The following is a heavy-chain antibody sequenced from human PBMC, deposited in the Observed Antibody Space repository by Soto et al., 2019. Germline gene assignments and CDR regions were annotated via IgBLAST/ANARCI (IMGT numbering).Heavy chain of an antibody. CDR2: ISSRSDTL. D-gene: IGHD2-15*01. Sequence: LRLSCEGSGFTFSAYAMNWVRQAPGKRLEWVSYISSRSDTLYYADSVKGRFTISRDNAKNSVYLQVNNLRDEDTAVYYCARDWDIVILSVPIPNYNYGMDVWGQGTTVTVSS. J-gene: IGHJ6*02. CDR1: GFTFSAYA. CDR3: ARDWDIVILSVPIPNYNYGMDV. V-gene: IGHV3-48*02.